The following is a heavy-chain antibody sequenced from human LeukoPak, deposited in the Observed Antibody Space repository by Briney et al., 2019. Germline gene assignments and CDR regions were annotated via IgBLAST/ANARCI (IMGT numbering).Heavy chain of an antibody. J-gene: IGHJ4*02. CDR1: GYTFTSYY. CDR2: INPSGGST. V-gene: IGHV1-46*01. Sequence: GASVKVSCKASGYTFTSYYMHWVRQAPGQGLEWMGIINPSGGSTSYAQKFQGRVTMTRDTSTSTVYMELSSLRSEDTAVYYCARDSISAIVPAATQAGGEDYWGQGTLVTVSS. CDR3: ARDSISAIVPAATQAGGEDY. D-gene: IGHD2-2*01.